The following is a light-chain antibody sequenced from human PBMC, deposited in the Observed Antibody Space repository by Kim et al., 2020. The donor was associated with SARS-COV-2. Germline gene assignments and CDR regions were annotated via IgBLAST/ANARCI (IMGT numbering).Light chain of an antibody. V-gene: IGLV4-69*01. J-gene: IGLJ3*02. CDR2: VNNDGSH. Sequence: SVKVPCTLGTGHTNYSFAGHQQQPGRGPRFLMKVNNDGSHIYGVGFPDRFSVSRSGAELYLSISSLQSEDEAHYYCQTWGPGIRVFGGGTKLTVL. CDR1: TGHTNYS. CDR3: QTWGPGIRV.